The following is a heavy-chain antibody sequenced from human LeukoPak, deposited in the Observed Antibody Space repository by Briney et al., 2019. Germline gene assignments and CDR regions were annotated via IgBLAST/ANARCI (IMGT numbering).Heavy chain of an antibody. CDR3: ARARRGWGSPYFDY. CDR1: GFTFSSYS. D-gene: IGHD3-16*01. J-gene: IGHJ4*02. CDR2: ISSSSSYI. Sequence: GGSLRLSCAASGFTFSSYSMNWVRQAPGKGLEWVSSISSSSSYIYYADSVKGRFTISRDNAKNSLYLQMNSLRAEDTAVYYCARARRGWGSPYFDYGGRGPLFTVPS. V-gene: IGHV3-21*01.